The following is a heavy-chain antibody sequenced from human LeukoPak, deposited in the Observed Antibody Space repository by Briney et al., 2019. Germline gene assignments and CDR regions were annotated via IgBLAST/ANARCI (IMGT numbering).Heavy chain of an antibody. CDR2: IYTSGST. V-gene: IGHV4-4*07. J-gene: IGHJ4*02. D-gene: IGHD3-10*01. Sequence: SETLSLTCTVSGGSISSYYWSWIRQPAGKGLEWIGRIYTSGSTNYNPSIKSRVAMSVDTSKNQFSLKLSSVTAADTAVYYCARGVGIGYYGSGSYIGYYFDYWGQGTLVTVSS. CDR3: ARGVGIGYYGSGSYIGYYFDY. CDR1: GGSISSYY.